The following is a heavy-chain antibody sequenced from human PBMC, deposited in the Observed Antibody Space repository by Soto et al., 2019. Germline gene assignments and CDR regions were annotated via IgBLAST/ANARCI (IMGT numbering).Heavy chain of an antibody. CDR3: TRGDGDNYDGHGYLGRH. CDR1: GFTVSSYW. J-gene: IGHJ4*02. Sequence: EVQLVESGGGLVQPGGSLRLSCAASGFTVSSYWMHWVRQTPGKGLVWVSRMNSDGSRTSYADFAKGRFTISRDNAKSTVYLEMSNLRADDTAVYFCTRGDGDNYDGHGYLGRHWGQGTQVTVST. V-gene: IGHV3-74*01. D-gene: IGHD3-22*01. CDR2: MNSDGSRT.